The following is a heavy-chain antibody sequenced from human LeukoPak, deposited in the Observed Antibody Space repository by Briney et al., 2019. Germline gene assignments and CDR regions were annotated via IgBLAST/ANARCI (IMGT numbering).Heavy chain of an antibody. CDR2: IYYTGST. D-gene: IGHD2-15*01. Sequence: PSETLSLTCTVSGGSISSSDYYWGWIRQPPGKGLEWIGSIYYTGSTSYNPSLKSRVTISVDTSKNQFSLRLSSVTAADTAVYYCARDPLVAASLYCFDYWGQGTLVTVSS. CDR1: GGSISSSDYY. CDR3: ARDPLVAASLYCFDY. J-gene: IGHJ4*02. V-gene: IGHV4-39*07.